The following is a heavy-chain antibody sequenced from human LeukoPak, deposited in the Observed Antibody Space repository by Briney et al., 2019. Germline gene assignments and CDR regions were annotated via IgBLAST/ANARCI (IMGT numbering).Heavy chain of an antibody. V-gene: IGHV4-39*07. CDR3: ANQLSYLYYFDY. Sequence: SETLSLTCTVSGGSISSSSYYWGWIRQPPGKGLEWIGSIYYSGSTYYNPSLKSRVTISVDTSKNRFSLKLSSVTAADTAVYYCANQLSYLYYFDYWGQGTLVTVSS. J-gene: IGHJ4*02. CDR1: GGSISSSSYY. CDR2: IYYSGST. D-gene: IGHD2-2*01.